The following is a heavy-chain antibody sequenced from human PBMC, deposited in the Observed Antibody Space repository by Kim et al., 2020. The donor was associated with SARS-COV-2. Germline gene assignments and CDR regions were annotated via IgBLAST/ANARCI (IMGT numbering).Heavy chain of an antibody. V-gene: IGHV3-23*01. Sequence: GGSLRLSCAASGFTFSSYAMSWVRQAPGKGLEWVSAISDGGGYTYYADSVKGRFTISRDNSKNTLYLQMNSLRAEDTAVCYCAKLLYSRSRVGSELDFWGEKPVVTVPT. CDR2: ISDGGGYT. CDR3: AKLLYSRSRVGSELDF. CDR1: GFTFSSYA. D-gene: IGHD6-13*01. J-gene: IGHJ4*02.